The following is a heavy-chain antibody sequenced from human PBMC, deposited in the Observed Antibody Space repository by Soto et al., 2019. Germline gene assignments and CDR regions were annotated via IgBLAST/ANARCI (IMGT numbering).Heavy chain of an antibody. J-gene: IGHJ6*02. V-gene: IGHV1-2*04. Sequence: QVQLVQSGAEVKKPGASVKVSCKASGYSFTDYHIHWVRQAPGQGLEWLGRINPKSGGTSTAQKFQGWVTMTTDTSISTASMELTRLTSDDTPIYYCARGDSTDCSNGVCSFFYNHDMDVWGQATTVTVSS. CDR3: ARGDSTDCSNGVCSFFYNHDMDV. CDR1: GYSFTDYH. D-gene: IGHD2-8*01. CDR2: INPKSGGT.